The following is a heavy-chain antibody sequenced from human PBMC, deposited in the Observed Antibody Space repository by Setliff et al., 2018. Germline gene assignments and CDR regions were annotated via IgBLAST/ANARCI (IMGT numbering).Heavy chain of an antibody. J-gene: IGHJ4*02. CDR2: IWAGGDRT. D-gene: IGHD2-15*01. Sequence: GGSLRLSCGASGFTFSTHAMHWVRQAPGKGLEWVAMIWAGGDRTFYLDSVKGRFIVSRDNSKNTLYLQMNSLRPEDTAVYYCARTCSGSGCYAGLESWGQGTPVTVSS. CDR1: GFTFSTHA. V-gene: IGHV3-30*02. CDR3: ARTCSGSGCYAGLES.